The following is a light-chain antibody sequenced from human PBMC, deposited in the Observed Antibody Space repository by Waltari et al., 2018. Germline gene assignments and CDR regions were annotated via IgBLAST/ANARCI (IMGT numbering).Light chain of an antibody. CDR2: TLS. V-gene: IGKV2-40*01. Sequence: DIVMTQTPLSVSVPPGTPASISCMSSHSLLDSDDGNIYLDWYLQKPGQAPQLLIYTLSYRASGVPVRFSGSGSDTDFTLKITRVEAEDVGLYYCMQRIEFPFTFGPGTKVDIK. CDR3: MQRIEFPFT. J-gene: IGKJ3*01. CDR1: HSLLDSDDGNIY.